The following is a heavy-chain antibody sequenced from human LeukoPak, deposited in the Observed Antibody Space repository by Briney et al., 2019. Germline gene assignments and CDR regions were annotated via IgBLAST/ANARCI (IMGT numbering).Heavy chain of an antibody. J-gene: IGHJ4*02. D-gene: IGHD4-17*01. CDR1: SGSFSGYY. Sequence: SETLSLTCAVYSGSFSGYYWSWIRQPPGKGLEWIGEINHSGSTNYNPSLKSRVTISVDTSKNQFSLKLSSVTAADTAVYYCATRRVTTDYFDYWGQGTLVTVSS. V-gene: IGHV4-34*01. CDR2: INHSGST. CDR3: ATRRVTTDYFDY.